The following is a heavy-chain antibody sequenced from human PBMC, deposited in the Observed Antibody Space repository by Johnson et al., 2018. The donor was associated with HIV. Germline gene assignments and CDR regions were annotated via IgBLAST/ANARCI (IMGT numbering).Heavy chain of an antibody. CDR2: IKQDGSDK. Sequence: VQLVESGGGLVQPGGSLRLSCTASGFSFSSYCMSWVRQAPGKGLEWVANIKQDGSDKYYVDSVRGRFPISRDNAKNSLSLQMNSLKTEDTAVYYCARDSRISLIVVVSRGGFDIWGQGTMVTVSS. CDR1: GFSFSSYC. J-gene: IGHJ3*02. V-gene: IGHV3-7*03. D-gene: IGHD3-22*01. CDR3: ARDSRISLIVVVSRGGFDI.